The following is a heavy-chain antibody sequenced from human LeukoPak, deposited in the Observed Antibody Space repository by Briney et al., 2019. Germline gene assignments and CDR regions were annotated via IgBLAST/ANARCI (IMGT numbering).Heavy chain of an antibody. V-gene: IGHV3-74*03. CDR1: GFTFSSIW. D-gene: IGHD2-2*01. CDR3: ARDWYYAIDY. J-gene: IGHJ4*02. CDR2: IVSDGSRT. Sequence: PAGNLRLYCAASGFTFSSIWMHWLPQVPGQELVWVARIVSDGSRTTYAESVKGRFTISRDNAKNTLYLEMNSLRVEDTAVYYCARDWYYAIDYWGQGTLVTVSS.